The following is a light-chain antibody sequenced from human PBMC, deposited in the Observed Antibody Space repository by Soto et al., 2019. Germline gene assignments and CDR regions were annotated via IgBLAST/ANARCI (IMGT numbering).Light chain of an antibody. J-gene: IGLJ1*01. CDR2: EVN. Sequence: QSALTQPPSASGSPGQSVAISCTGTSSDVGGYNYVSWYQQHPDKAPKLMIYEVNKRPSGVPDRFSGSKSGNTASLTVSGLQAEGEADYYCSSYAGSSNVFGTGTKLTVL. CDR3: SSYAGSSNV. V-gene: IGLV2-8*01. CDR1: SSDVGGYNY.